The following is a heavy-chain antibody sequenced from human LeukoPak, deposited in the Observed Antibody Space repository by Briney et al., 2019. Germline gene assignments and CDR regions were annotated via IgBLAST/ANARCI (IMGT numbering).Heavy chain of an antibody. Sequence: GGSLRLSCAASGFTFSSYGMHWVRQAPGKGLEWVAFIRYDGSNKYYADSVKGRFTISRDNSKNTLYLQMNSLRAEDTAVYYCARALRRGYSYGPTLTNFDYWGQGTLVTVSS. CDR1: GFTFSSYG. J-gene: IGHJ4*02. CDR3: ARALRRGYSYGPTLTNFDY. CDR2: IRYDGSNK. V-gene: IGHV3-30*02. D-gene: IGHD5-18*01.